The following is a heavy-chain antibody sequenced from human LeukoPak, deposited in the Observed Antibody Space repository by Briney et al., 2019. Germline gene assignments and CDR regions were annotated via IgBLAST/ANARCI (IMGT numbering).Heavy chain of an antibody. CDR3: ARIPYSGTWYWFDP. V-gene: IGHV3-7*03. CDR2: IKQNASKT. CDR1: GFIFNNYW. Sequence: GGSLRLSCATSGFIFNNYWMSWVRQAPGKGLEWVANIKQNASKTFYAASVKGRFTISRDDVKNSLYLQMNSLRAEDTAVYYCARIPYSGTWYWFDPWGQGTLVTVSS. D-gene: IGHD5-12*01. J-gene: IGHJ5*02.